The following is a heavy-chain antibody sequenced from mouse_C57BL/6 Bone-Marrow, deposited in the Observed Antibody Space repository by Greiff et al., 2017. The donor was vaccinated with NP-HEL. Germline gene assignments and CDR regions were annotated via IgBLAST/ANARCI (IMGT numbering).Heavy chain of an antibody. Sequence: QVQLKESGAELVRPGTSVKMSCKASGYTFTNYWIGWAKQRPGHGLEWIGDIYPGGGYTNYNEKFKGKATLTADKSSSTAYMQFSSLTSEDSAIYYCARFLDGSLFAYWGQGTLVTVSA. V-gene: IGHV1-63*01. CDR3: ARFLDGSLFAY. CDR1: GYTFTNYW. CDR2: IYPGGGYT. J-gene: IGHJ3*01. D-gene: IGHD2-3*01.